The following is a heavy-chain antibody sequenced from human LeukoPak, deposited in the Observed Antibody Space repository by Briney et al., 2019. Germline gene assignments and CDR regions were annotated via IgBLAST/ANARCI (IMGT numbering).Heavy chain of an antibody. CDR1: GGSFSGYY. V-gene: IGHV4-34*01. D-gene: IGHD6-19*01. Sequence: SETLSLTCAVYGGSFSGYYWSWIRQPPGKGLEWIGSIYYSGSTYYNPSLKSRVTISVDTSKNQFSLKLSSVTAADTAVYYCARHVSFSSGWYLNNWFDPWGQGTLVTVSS. J-gene: IGHJ5*02. CDR3: ARHVSFSSGWYLNNWFDP. CDR2: IYYSGST.